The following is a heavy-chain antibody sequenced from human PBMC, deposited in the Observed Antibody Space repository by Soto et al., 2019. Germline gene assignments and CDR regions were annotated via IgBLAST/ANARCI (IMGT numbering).Heavy chain of an antibody. V-gene: IGHV1-18*01. Sequence: QIQLVLSGAEVKKAGASVKVSCKASGYAFNKHGISWVRQAPGRGLEWVGWISTDCDRADYAQKFQARLTMTAGTSASIVDMHLRGLRYDDTTIYFCVRDGNYSNFSSLASFAIWGQGTMV. D-gene: IGHD6-13*01. J-gene: IGHJ3*02. CDR1: GYAFNKHG. CDR2: ISTDCDRA. CDR3: VRDGNYSNFSSLASFAI.